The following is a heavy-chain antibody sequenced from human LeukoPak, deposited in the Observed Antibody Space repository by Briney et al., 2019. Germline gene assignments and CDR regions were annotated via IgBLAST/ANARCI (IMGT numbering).Heavy chain of an antibody. CDR2: IYYSGST. D-gene: IGHD3-22*01. Sequence: SETLSLTCTVSGGSISSYYWSWIRQPPGKGLEWIGYIYYSGSTNHNPSLKSRVTISVDTSKNQFSLKLSSVTAADTAVYYCARVPPLDSQVVVIWGQGTMVTVSS. CDR3: ARVPPLDSQVVVI. J-gene: IGHJ3*02. CDR1: GGSISSYY. V-gene: IGHV4-59*01.